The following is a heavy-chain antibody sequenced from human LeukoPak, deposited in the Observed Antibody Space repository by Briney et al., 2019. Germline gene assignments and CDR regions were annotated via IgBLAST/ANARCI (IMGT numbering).Heavy chain of an antibody. D-gene: IGHD3-22*01. CDR2: ISGSGGST. CDR1: GFTFSSYA. J-gene: IGHJ4*02. CDR3: RYYYDSSGYYYDY. V-gene: IGHV3-23*01. Sequence: PGGSLRLSCAASGFTFSSYAMSWVRQAPGKGLEWVSAISGSGGSTYYADSVKGRFTISRDNSKNTLYLQMNSLRAEDTAVYYCRYYYDSSGYYYDYWGQGTLATVSS.